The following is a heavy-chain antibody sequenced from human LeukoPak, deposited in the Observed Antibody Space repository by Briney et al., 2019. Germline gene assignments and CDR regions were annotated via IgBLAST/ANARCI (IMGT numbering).Heavy chain of an antibody. CDR1: GGSFSGYY. D-gene: IGHD3-10*01. V-gene: IGHV4-34*01. CDR3: ARVSGHYGSGSYLDY. Sequence: SETLSLTCAVYGGSFSGYYWSWIRQPPGKGLEWIGEINHSGSTNYNPSLKSRVTISVDTSKNQFPPKLSSVTAADTAVYYCARVSGHYGSGSYLDYWGQGTLVTVSS. J-gene: IGHJ4*02. CDR2: INHSGST.